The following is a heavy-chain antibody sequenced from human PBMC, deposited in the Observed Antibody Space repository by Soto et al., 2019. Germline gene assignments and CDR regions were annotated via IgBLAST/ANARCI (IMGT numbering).Heavy chain of an antibody. CDR1: GDSISNYY. V-gene: IGHV4-59*01. CDR2: FYNSGNT. J-gene: IGHJ4*02. CDR3: ARSTGWPGFDF. Sequence: PSETLSLTCTVSGDSISNYYWTWIRQPPGKGLEWIGCFYNSGNTNYNPSLKSRVTISVDTSNNQFSLRVNSVTAADTAVYYCARSTGWPGFDFWGQGALVTVSS. D-gene: IGHD6-19*01.